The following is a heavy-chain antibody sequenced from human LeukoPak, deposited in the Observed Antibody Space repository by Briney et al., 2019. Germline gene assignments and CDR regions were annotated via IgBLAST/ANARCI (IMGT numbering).Heavy chain of an antibody. D-gene: IGHD2-2*01. J-gene: IGHJ2*01. Sequence: TGGSLRLSCAASGFTVSSNYISWVRQAPGKGLEWVSVIYSGGSTYYADSVKGRFTISRDNSKNTLYLQMNSLRAEDTAVYYCARDMRRSTYWFFDLWGRGTLVTVSS. V-gene: IGHV3-53*01. CDR1: GFTVSSNY. CDR2: IYSGGST. CDR3: ARDMRRSTYWFFDL.